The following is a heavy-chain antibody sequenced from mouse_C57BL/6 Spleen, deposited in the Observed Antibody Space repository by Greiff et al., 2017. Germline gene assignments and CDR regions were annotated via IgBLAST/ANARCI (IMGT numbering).Heavy chain of an antibody. CDR1: GYTFTSYW. CDR2: IDPSDSYT. J-gene: IGHJ1*03. Sequence: QVQLKQPGAELVRPGTSVKLSCKASGYTFTSYWMHWVKQRPGQGLEWIGVIDPSDSYTNYNQKFKGKATLTVDTSSSTAYMQLSSLTSEDSAVYYCGRDFGYFDVWGTGTTVTVSS. D-gene: IGHD3-3*01. V-gene: IGHV1-59*01. CDR3: GRDFGYFDV.